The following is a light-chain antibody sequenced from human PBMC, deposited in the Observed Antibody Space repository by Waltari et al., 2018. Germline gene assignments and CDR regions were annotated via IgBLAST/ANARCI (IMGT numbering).Light chain of an antibody. Sequence: GGSSNIGAGYDVHWYQQLPQTAPKLLIYGSTNRPSGISDRFSGSKSGTSASLVITRLQTEDEAVYYCQSYDTRLSGSVIFGGGTELTVL. CDR1: SSNIGAGYD. V-gene: IGLV1-40*01. J-gene: IGLJ2*01. CDR2: GST. CDR3: QSYDTRLSGSVI.